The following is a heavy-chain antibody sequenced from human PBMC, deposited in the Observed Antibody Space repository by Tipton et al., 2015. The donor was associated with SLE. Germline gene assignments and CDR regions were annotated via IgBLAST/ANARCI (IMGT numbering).Heavy chain of an antibody. CDR1: GFTFSSYA. Sequence: SLRLSCAASGFTFSSYAMHWVRQAPGKGLEWVAVISYDGSNKYYADSVKGRFTISRDNSKNTLYLQMNSLRAEDTAVYYCAREAPSGWFGYWGQGTLVTVSS. CDR3: AREAPSGWFGY. CDR2: ISYDGSNK. V-gene: IGHV3-30*04. J-gene: IGHJ4*02. D-gene: IGHD6-19*01.